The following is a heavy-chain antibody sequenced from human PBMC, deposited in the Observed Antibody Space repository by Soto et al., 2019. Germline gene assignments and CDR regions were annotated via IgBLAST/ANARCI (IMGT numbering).Heavy chain of an antibody. CDR3: ARSGYSHKYVLGMAV. D-gene: IGHD5-18*01. Sequence: SETLSLTCTVSGGSIRSADYYWSWIRQPPGKGLEWIGYIYYSGNTNYNPSLKSRVTMSVDTSKNQISLKLGSVTAADTAVYYCARSGYSHKYVLGMAVWGQGTTVTVSS. CDR1: GGSIRSADYY. V-gene: IGHV4-30-4*01. CDR2: IYYSGNT. J-gene: IGHJ6*02.